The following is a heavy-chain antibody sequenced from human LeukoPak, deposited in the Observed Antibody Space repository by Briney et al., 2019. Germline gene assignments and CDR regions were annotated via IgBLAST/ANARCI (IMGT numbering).Heavy chain of an antibody. CDR2: INTNTGTP. CDR1: GYTFTSYA. D-gene: IGHD3-22*01. V-gene: IGHV7-4-1*02. J-gene: IGHJ4*02. Sequence: GSVKVSCKASGYTFTSYAMNWVRQAPGQGLEWMGWINTNTGTPTYAQGFTGRFVFSLDTSVSTAYLQISSLKAEDTAVYYCATNYHSSGYYPDYWGQGTLVTVSS. CDR3: ATNYHSSGYYPDY.